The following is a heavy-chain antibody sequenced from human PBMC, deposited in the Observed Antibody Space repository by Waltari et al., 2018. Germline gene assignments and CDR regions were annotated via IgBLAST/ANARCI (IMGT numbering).Heavy chain of an antibody. J-gene: IGHJ2*01. D-gene: IGHD4-17*01. CDR3: AREFYGDYPYWYFDR. V-gene: IGHV4-61*02. Sequence: QVQLQESGPGLVKPSQTLSLTCTVSGGSISSGSYYWRCIRQPAGKGLEWIGRIYTSGSTNYNPSLKSRVTISVDTSKTQFSLKLSSVTAADTAVYYCAREFYGDYPYWYFDRWGRGTLVTVSS. CDR2: IYTSGST. CDR1: GGSISSGSYY.